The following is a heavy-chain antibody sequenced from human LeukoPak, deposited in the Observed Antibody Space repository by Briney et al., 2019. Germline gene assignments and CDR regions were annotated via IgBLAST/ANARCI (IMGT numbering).Heavy chain of an antibody. CDR1: GFTFSDYY. D-gene: IGHD5-24*01. Sequence: GGSLRLSCAASGFTFSDYYMSWIRQAPGKGLEWVALIIYDGSNKYYTDSVKGRFTISRDNSKNTLYLQMNSLRAEDTAMYYCAKGMATKYYFDYWGQGTLVTVSS. V-gene: IGHV3-30*18. CDR2: IIYDGSNK. CDR3: AKGMATKYYFDY. J-gene: IGHJ4*02.